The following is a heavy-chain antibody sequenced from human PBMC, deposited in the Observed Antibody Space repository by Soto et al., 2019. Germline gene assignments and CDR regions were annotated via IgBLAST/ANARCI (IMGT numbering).Heavy chain of an antibody. Sequence: SGPTLVNPTQTLTLTCTFSGFSLSTSGMCVSWIHQPPGKALEWLALIDWDDDKYYSTSLKTRLTISKDTSKNQVVLTMTNMDPVDTATYYCARIQAAAGPFYFDLWGRGTLVTVSS. J-gene: IGHJ2*01. CDR1: GFSLSTSGMC. V-gene: IGHV2-70*01. CDR2: IDWDDDK. CDR3: ARIQAAAGPFYFDL. D-gene: IGHD6-13*01.